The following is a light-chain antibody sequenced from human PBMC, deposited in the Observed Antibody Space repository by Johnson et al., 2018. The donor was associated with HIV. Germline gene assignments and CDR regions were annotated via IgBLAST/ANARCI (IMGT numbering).Light chain of an antibody. V-gene: IGLV1-51*01. CDR3: GTWDSSLSAGGV. J-gene: IGLJ1*01. CDR2: DNN. Sequence: QSMLTQPPSVSAAPGQKVTISCYGSSSNIGNNYVSWYQQLPGTAPKLLIYDNNKRPSGIPDRFSGSKSGTSATLGITGLQTGDEADYYCGTWDSSLSAGGVFGTGTKVTVL. CDR1: SSNIGNNY.